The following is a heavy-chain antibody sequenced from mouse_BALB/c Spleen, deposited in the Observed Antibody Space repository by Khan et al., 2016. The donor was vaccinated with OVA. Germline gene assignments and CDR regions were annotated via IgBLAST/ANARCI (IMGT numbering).Heavy chain of an antibody. CDR3: ARNYDYDEGLSY. J-gene: IGHJ3*01. CDR2: IWSGGST. Sequence: QVQLKESGPGLVQPSQSLSITCTVSGFSLISYGVHWVRQSPGKGLEWLGVIWSGGSTDYNAVFISRLSIRKDNSKSQVFFKLNNLQANDKAIYYCARNYDYDEGLSYWGQGTLVTVSA. V-gene: IGHV2-2*02. CDR1: GFSLISYG. D-gene: IGHD2-4*01.